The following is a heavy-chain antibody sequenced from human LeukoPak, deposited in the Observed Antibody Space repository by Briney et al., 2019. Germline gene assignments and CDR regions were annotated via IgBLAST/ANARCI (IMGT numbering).Heavy chain of an antibody. CDR3: AKGDTMVLTDYYYGTDV. V-gene: IGHV3-9*01. Sequence: PGRSLRLSCAASGVTFDDYAMHWVREAPGKGLEWVSGISWNSGSIGYADSVKGRFTISRDNAKNSLYLQMNSLRAEDTALYYCAKGDTMVLTDYYYGTDVWGQGTTVTVSS. CDR1: GVTFDDYA. D-gene: IGHD4/OR15-4a*01. J-gene: IGHJ6*02. CDR2: ISWNSGSI.